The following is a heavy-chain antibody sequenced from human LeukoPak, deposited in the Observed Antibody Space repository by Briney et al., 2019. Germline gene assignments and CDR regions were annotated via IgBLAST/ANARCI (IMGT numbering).Heavy chain of an antibody. CDR1: GGSISSYY. D-gene: IGHD3-10*01. Sequence: PSETLSLTCTVSGGSISSYYWSWIRQPPGKGLEWIGYIYYSGSTNYNPSLKRRVTISVDTSKNHFSLKLSSVTAADTAVYYCASHTYYYGSGLTFDYWGQGTLFTVSS. J-gene: IGHJ4*02. CDR2: IYYSGST. V-gene: IGHV4-59*08. CDR3: ASHTYYYGSGLTFDY.